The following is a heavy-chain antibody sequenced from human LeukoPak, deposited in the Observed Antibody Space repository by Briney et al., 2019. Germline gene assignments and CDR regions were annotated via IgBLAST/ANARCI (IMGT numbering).Heavy chain of an antibody. CDR1: GYTFTSYY. CDR2: MNPSDGST. V-gene: IGHV1-46*01. Sequence: ASVKVSCKASGYTFTSYYIHWVRQAPGQGLEWMGIMNPSDGSTSYAQKFRGRVTMTRDTSTTTVYMELSSLRSEDTAVYYCARFYDSSGYYGGEAGAFDIWGQGTMVTVSS. CDR3: ARFYDSSGYYGGEAGAFDI. D-gene: IGHD3-22*01. J-gene: IGHJ3*02.